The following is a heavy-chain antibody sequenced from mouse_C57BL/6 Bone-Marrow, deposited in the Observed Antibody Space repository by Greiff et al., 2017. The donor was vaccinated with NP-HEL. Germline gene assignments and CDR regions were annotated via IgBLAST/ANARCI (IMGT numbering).Heavy chain of an antibody. CDR2: IDPSDSYT. D-gene: IGHD1-1*01. CDR3: ARLDGSSDY. Sequence: QVQLQQPGAELVMPGASVKLSCKASGYTFTSYWMHWVKQRPGQGLEWIGEIDPSDSYTNYNQKFKGKSTLTVDKSSSTAYMQLSSLTSEDSAVYYCARLDGSSDYWGQGTTLTVSS. J-gene: IGHJ2*01. CDR1: GYTFTSYW. V-gene: IGHV1-69*01.